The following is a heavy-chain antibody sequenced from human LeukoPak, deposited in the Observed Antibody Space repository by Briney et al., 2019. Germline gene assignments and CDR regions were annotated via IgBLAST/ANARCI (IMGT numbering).Heavy chain of an antibody. J-gene: IGHJ4*02. CDR3: ARGLSLGWVDY. Sequence: PSETLSLTCAVYGGSFSGYYWSWIRQPPGEGLEWIGEINHSGSTNYNPSLKSRVTISVDTSKNQFSLKLSSVTAADTAVYYCARGLSLGWVDYWGQGTLVTVSS. D-gene: IGHD6-19*01. CDR2: INHSGST. CDR1: GGSFSGYY. V-gene: IGHV4-34*01.